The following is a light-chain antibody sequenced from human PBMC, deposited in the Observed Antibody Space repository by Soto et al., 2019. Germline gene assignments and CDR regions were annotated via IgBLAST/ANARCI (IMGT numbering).Light chain of an antibody. J-gene: IGKJ2*01. CDR2: AAS. V-gene: IGKV1-39*01. Sequence: DIQMTQSPSSLSASVGDRVTITCRASQSISSYLNWYQQKPGKAPKLLIYAASSLQSGVPSRFSGSGSGTDFPLTISSLQPEDFATYYCQQSYSTPPRTFGQGTKLEIK. CDR1: QSISSY. CDR3: QQSYSTPPRT.